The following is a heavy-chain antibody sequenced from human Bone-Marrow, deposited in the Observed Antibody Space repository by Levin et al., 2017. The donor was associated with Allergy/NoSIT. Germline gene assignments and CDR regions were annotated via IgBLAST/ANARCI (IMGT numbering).Heavy chain of an antibody. Sequence: SCAVYGGSFSGYYWSWIRQPPGKGLEWIGEINHSGSTNYNPSLKSRVTISVDTSKNQFSLKLSSVTAADTAVYYCARGLGHYCSGGSCYSDYFDYWGQGTLVTVSS. CDR1: GGSFSGYY. J-gene: IGHJ4*02. D-gene: IGHD2-15*01. CDR3: ARGLGHYCSGGSCYSDYFDY. V-gene: IGHV4-34*01. CDR2: INHSGST.